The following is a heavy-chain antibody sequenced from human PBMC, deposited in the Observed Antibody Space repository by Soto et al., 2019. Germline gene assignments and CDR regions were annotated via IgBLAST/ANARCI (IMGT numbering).Heavy chain of an antibody. CDR2: VSGRGDGI. V-gene: IGHV3-23*01. Sequence: EAQILESGGDLVRPGGSLRLSCSVSGFSFSDYAMNWVRQAPGKGLEWVSAVSGRGDGIFYADSVKGRFSISRDNSKNTVYLQMNNLRVEDTAVYYCAKDVVDVLPYYGMDVWGRGTMVSVSS. CDR3: AKDVVDVLPYYGMDV. CDR1: GFSFSDYA. D-gene: IGHD2-21*01. J-gene: IGHJ6*02.